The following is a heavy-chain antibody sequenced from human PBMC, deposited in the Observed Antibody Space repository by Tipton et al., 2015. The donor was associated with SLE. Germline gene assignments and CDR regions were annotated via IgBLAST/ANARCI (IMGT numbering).Heavy chain of an antibody. CDR1: GGSISSSSYY. CDR2: IYYSGST. D-gene: IGHD3-10*01. CDR3: ARQGFREFDSSFDS. Sequence: TLSLTCTVSGGSISSSSYYWGWNRQPPGKGLEWIGSIYYSGSTYYNPSLKSRVTMSVDTSKNEFSLRLRSVTAADTAVYYCARQGFREFDSSFDSWGQGTLVTVSS. V-gene: IGHV4-39*07. J-gene: IGHJ5*01.